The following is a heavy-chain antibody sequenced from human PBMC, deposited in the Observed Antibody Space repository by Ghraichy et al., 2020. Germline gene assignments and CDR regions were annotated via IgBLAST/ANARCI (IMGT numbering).Heavy chain of an antibody. V-gene: IGHV4-59*01. J-gene: IGHJ5*02. D-gene: IGHD3-10*01. CDR1: GGSISSYY. CDR2: IYYSGST. CDR3: ARVITMVRGVTYSNWFDP. Sequence: SETLSLTCTVSGGSISSYYWSWIRHPPGKGLEWIGHIYYSGSTNYNPSLKSRVTISVDTSKNQFSLKLSSVTAADTAVYYCARVITMVRGVTYSNWFDPWGQGTLVTVSS.